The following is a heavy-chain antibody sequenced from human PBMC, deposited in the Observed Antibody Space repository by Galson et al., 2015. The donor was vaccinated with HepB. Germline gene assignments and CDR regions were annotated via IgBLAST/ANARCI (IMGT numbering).Heavy chain of an antibody. CDR3: ARFSSAGFAGYYYYGMDV. Sequence: SVKVSCKASGYTFTSYDINWVRQATGQGLEWMGWMNPNSGNTGYAQKFQGRVTMTRNTSISTACMELSSLRSEDTAVYYCARFSSAGFAGYYYYGMDVWGQGTTVTVSS. CDR2: MNPNSGNT. V-gene: IGHV1-8*01. CDR1: GYTFTSYD. J-gene: IGHJ6*02. D-gene: IGHD3-10*01.